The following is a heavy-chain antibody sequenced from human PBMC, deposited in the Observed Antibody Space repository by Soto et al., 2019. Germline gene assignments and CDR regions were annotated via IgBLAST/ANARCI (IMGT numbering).Heavy chain of an antibody. J-gene: IGHJ3*01. V-gene: IGHV4-59*01. CDR3: ARASGYSSGWYWFSFLYSFDV. D-gene: IGHD6-19*01. CDR2: IYYSGST. Sequence: PSETLSLTCTVSGGSISSYYWSWIRQPPGKGLEWIGYIYYSGSTNYNPSLKSRVTISVDTSKNQFSLKLSSVTAADTAVYYCARASGYSSGWYWFSFLYSFDVWARGTMVTVSS. CDR1: GGSISSYY.